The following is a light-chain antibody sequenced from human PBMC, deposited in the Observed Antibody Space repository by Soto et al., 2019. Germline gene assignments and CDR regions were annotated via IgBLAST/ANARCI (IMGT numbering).Light chain of an antibody. CDR3: QQRSTWLYT. J-gene: IGKJ2*01. CDR1: RSVSSY. Sequence: EIVLTQSPATLSLSPGERATLSCRGSRSVSSYLAWYQQKPGQAPRLLIYDASNRATGIPARFSGSGSGTDFTLTISSLEPEDFAVYYCQQRSTWLYTFGQGTKLEIK. CDR2: DAS. V-gene: IGKV3-11*01.